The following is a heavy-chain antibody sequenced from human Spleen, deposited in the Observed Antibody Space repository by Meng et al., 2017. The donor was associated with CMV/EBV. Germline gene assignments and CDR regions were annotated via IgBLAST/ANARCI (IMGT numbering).Heavy chain of an antibody. CDR2: VSSVSSYI. Sequence: GGSLRLSCAASGFIFTDYSMNWVRQAPGKGLEWVSSVSSVSSYIYYADSVRGRFTISRDNAKNSLYLQMNSLRAEDTAVYYCARDQMYSGSYAIDYWGQGTLVTVPQ. CDR3: ARDQMYSGSYAIDY. D-gene: IGHD1-26*01. V-gene: IGHV3-21*01. CDR1: GFIFTDYS. J-gene: IGHJ4*02.